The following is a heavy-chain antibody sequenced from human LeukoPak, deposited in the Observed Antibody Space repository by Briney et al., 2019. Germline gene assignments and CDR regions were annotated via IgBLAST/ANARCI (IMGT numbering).Heavy chain of an antibody. CDR1: GFTFSSYA. V-gene: IGHV3-23*01. CDR3: AKPRYSSSSNFDY. Sequence: GGSLRLPCAASGFTFSSYAMSWVRQAPGKGLEWVSAISGSGGSTYYADSVKGRFTISRDNSKNTLYLQMNSLRAEDTAVYYCAKPRYSSSSNFDYWGQGTLVTVSS. CDR2: ISGSGGST. J-gene: IGHJ4*02. D-gene: IGHD6-6*01.